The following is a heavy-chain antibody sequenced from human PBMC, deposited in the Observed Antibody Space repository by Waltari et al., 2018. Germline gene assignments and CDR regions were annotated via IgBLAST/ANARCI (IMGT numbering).Heavy chain of an antibody. Sequence: QVQLQESGPGLVKPSETLSLTCTVSGGSISSHYWSWIRQPPGKGLEWIWYIYYSGSTNYNPSLKSRVTISVDTSKNQFSLKLSSVTAADTAVYYCARDRAAFDIWGQGTMVTVSS. CDR3: ARDRAAFDI. V-gene: IGHV4-59*11. J-gene: IGHJ3*02. CDR2: IYYSGST. CDR1: GGSISSHY.